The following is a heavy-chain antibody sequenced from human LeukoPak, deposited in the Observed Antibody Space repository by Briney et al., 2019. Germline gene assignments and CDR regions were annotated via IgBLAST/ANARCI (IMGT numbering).Heavy chain of an antibody. V-gene: IGHV3-30*02. CDR2: IRFDGSNK. Sequence: PGGSLRLSCTASGFTFSSYGMHWVRQAPGKGLEWVTFIRFDGSNKYYADSVKGRFTISRDNSKNTLDLQMNSLRAEDTAVYYCAKGLQTPQYFDHWGQGTLVTVSS. CDR1: GFTFSSYG. D-gene: IGHD2-15*01. CDR3: AKGLQTPQYFDH. J-gene: IGHJ4*01.